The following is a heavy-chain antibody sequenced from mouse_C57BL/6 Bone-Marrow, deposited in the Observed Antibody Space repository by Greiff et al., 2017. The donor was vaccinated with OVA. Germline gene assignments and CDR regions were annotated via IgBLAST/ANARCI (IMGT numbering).Heavy chain of an antibody. V-gene: IGHV1-9*01. Sequence: VQLQQSGAELMKPGASVKLSCKATGYTFTGYWIEWVKQRPGHGLEWIGEILPGSGSTNYNEKFKGKATFTADTSSNTAYMQLSSLTTEDSAIYYCARWAYYYGSSLYYFDYWGQGTTLTVSS. CDR1: GYTFTGYW. J-gene: IGHJ2*01. CDR2: ILPGSGST. CDR3: ARWAYYYGSSLYYFDY. D-gene: IGHD1-1*01.